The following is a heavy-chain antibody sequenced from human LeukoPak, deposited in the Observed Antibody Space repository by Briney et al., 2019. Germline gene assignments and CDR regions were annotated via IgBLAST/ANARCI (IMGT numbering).Heavy chain of an antibody. CDR1: GYTFTDYY. CDR3: ARDYYDSSGYLLY. J-gene: IGHJ4*02. Sequence: ASVKVSCKASGYTFTDYYMHWVRQAPGQGLEWMGWINPNSGGTNYAQKFQGRVTMTRDTSISTAYMELSRLRSDDTAVYYCARDYYDSSGYLLYWGQGTLVTVSS. D-gene: IGHD3-22*01. V-gene: IGHV1-2*02. CDR2: INPNSGGT.